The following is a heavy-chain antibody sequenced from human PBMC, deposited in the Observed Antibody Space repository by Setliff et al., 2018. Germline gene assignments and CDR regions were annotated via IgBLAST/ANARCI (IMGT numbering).Heavy chain of an antibody. CDR2: INPSSGRT. CDR1: GYTFTSHY. CDR3: ARDGSSGYYYRKYNWFDP. V-gene: IGHV1-46*01. J-gene: IGHJ5*02. D-gene: IGHD3-22*01. Sequence: ASVKVSCKASGYTFTSHYMHWVRQAPGLGLEWMGTINPSSGRTSYAQKFQGRVTMTRDTSTSTVYMDMSSLRSEDTAVYYCARDGSSGYYYRKYNWFDPWGQGTLVTVSS.